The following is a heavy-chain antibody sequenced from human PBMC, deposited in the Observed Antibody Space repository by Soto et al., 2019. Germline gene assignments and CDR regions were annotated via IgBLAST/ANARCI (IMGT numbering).Heavy chain of an antibody. J-gene: IGHJ6*02. CDR1: GGTFSSYA. CDR2: IIPIFGTA. Sequence: QVQLVQSGVEVKKPGSSVKVSCKASGGTFSSYAISWVRQAPGQGLEWMGGIIPIFGTANYAQKFQGRVTITADKSTSTAYMELSSLRSEDTAVYYCAREPYYYDSSGYSHPLGMDVWGQGTTVTVSS. V-gene: IGHV1-69*06. D-gene: IGHD3-22*01. CDR3: AREPYYYDSSGYSHPLGMDV.